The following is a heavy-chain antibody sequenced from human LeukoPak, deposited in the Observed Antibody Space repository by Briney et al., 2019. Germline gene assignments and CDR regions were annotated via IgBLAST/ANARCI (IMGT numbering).Heavy chain of an antibody. CDR3: AGALAGGLEFTFAY. Sequence: GGSLRLSCAASGFTFSDYYMSWVRQAPGKGLEWVANIKQDGSAKYYVDSVKGRFTISRDNAKNSLHLQMNSLRAEDTAVYFCAGALAGGLEFTFAYWGQGGLVTVSS. CDR1: GFTFSDYY. D-gene: IGHD3-16*01. CDR2: IKQDGSAK. J-gene: IGHJ4*02. V-gene: IGHV3-7*01.